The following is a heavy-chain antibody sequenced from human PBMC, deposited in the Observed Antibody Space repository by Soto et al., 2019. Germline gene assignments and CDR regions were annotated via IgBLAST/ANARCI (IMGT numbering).Heavy chain of an antibody. CDR3: ARGLPVDY. J-gene: IGHJ4*02. V-gene: IGHV4-34*01. CDR2: INHSGST. CDR1: CVSFSDHY. Sequence: ASETLSLTSAFYCVSFSDHYWSWIRQPPGKGLEWIGEINHSGSTNYNPSLKSRVTISVDTSKNQFSLKLSSVTAADTAVYYCARGLPVDYWGQGTLVTV.